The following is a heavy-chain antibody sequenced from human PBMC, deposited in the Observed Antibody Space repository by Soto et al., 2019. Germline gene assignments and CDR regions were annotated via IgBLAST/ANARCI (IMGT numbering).Heavy chain of an antibody. V-gene: IGHV3-23*01. J-gene: IGHJ4*02. D-gene: IGHD4-17*01. CDR2: ISGHGGRT. CDR1: GFTFNDYA. CDR3: AKPSAYGDYAGSFDS. Sequence: EVNLLESGGGLVQRGGSLRLSCVASGFTFNDYAINWVRQAPGKGLEWVAGISGHGGRTFYAESMKGHFTVSRDSSKNTVYLQMDNLRVEDTATYYCAKPSAYGDYAGSFDSWGQGTLVTVSP.